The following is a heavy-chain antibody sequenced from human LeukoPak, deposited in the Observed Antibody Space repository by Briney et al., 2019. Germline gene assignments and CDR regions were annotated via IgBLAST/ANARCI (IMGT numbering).Heavy chain of an antibody. Sequence: ASVKVSCKASGYTFPDDDINWVRQATGQGLEWMGWMNPNSGNTGYAQKFQGRVTMTRNTSISTAYMELSSLRSEDTAVYYCAAELYSGSYGRCCSFAFWGQGTQVTVSS. CDR1: GYTFPDDD. D-gene: IGHD1-26*01. CDR2: MNPNSGNT. V-gene: IGHV1-8*01. CDR3: AAELYSGSYGRCCSFAF. J-gene: IGHJ4*02.